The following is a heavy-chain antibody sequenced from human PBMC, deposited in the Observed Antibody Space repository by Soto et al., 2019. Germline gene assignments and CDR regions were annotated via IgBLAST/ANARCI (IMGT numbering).Heavy chain of an antibody. D-gene: IGHD3-3*01. Sequence: QVQLVQSGAEVKKPGASVKISCKTSGFIFSNYGVHWVRQAPGQRHEWMGWSNPRTEDLRSSEDFQGRVTMTRDTSASTLYMELSNLRSEDAAFYYCARGSSYLLDYWGHGTLVTVSS. CDR2: SNPRTEDL. CDR1: GFIFSNYG. J-gene: IGHJ4*01. CDR3: ARGSSYLLDY. V-gene: IGHV1-3*02.